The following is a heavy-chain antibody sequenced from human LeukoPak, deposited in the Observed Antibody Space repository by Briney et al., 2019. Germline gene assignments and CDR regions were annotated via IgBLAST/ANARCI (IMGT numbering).Heavy chain of an antibody. CDR1: GFTVSSNF. CDR2: IYSDGST. CDR3: ARSGSGWFDF. D-gene: IGHD6-19*01. V-gene: IGHV3-53*01. Sequence: GGSLRLSCAASGFTVSSNFMSWVRQTPEKGLEWDSVIYSDGSTYYADSVKGRFTISRDNSKNTLYLQMNSLRAEDSAVYYCARSGSGWFDFWGQGPLVTVSS. J-gene: IGHJ4*02.